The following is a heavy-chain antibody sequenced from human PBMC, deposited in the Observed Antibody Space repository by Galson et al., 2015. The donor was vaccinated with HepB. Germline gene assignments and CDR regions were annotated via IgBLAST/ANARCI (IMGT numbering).Heavy chain of an antibody. Sequence: SLRLSCAASGFTFSSYAMSWVRQAPGKGLEWVSAISGSGGSTYYADSVKGRFTISRDNSKNTLYLQMNSLRAEDTAVYYCAKPSRYYDSSGYYYGLDYWGQGTLVTVSS. CDR1: GFTFSSYA. CDR3: AKPSRYYDSSGYYYGLDY. J-gene: IGHJ4*02. D-gene: IGHD3-22*01. CDR2: ISGSGGST. V-gene: IGHV3-23*01.